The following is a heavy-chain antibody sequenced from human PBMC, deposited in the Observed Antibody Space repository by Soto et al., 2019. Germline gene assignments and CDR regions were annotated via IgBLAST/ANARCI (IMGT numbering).Heavy chain of an antibody. D-gene: IGHD3-3*01. V-gene: IGHV4-59*01. Sequence: QVQLQESGPGLVKPSETLSLTCTVSGGSISSYYWNWIRQTPGKGLEWVGYIYNSGRTHYNPSLRSRVTLSGDTSRNQFSLKLTSVTAADTAVYYCARLRGDFWSGYLVLFDYWGQGTLVTVSS. CDR2: IYNSGRT. CDR3: ARLRGDFWSGYLVLFDY. J-gene: IGHJ4*02. CDR1: GGSISSYY.